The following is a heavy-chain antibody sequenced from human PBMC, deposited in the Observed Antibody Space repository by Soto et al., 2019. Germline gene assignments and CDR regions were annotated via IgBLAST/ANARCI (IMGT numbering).Heavy chain of an antibody. V-gene: IGHV4-59*02. D-gene: IGHD4-4*01. Sequence: SETLSLTCSFSGDSVTSHYLTWIRQSPEKGLEWIGYMHYTGFSHYNPSLKSRLTISVDTAKNQFTLQLTSVTVADTAVYYCARVYSNYVPYYYYMDVWGKGTTVTVSS. J-gene: IGHJ6*03. CDR2: MHYTGFS. CDR3: ARVYSNYVPYYYYMDV. CDR1: GDSVTSHY.